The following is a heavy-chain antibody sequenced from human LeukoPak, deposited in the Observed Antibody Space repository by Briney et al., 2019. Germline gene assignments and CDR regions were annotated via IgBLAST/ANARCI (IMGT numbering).Heavy chain of an antibody. CDR3: ATRGWELLLDWYFDL. Sequence: SETLSLTCTVSGGSISRYYWSWIRQPPGKGLEWIGYIYYSGSTIYNPSLKSRVTISLDTSKNQFSLKLSSVTAADTAVYYCATRGWELLLDWYFDLWGRGTLVTVSS. V-gene: IGHV4-59*12. D-gene: IGHD1-26*01. CDR2: IYYSGST. J-gene: IGHJ2*01. CDR1: GGSISRYY.